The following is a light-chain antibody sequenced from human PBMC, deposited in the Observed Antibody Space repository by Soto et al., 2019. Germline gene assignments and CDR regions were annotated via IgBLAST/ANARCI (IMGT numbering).Light chain of an antibody. J-gene: IGLJ2*01. Sequence: QSVLTQSPSASASLGASVKLTCTLSNGHSSYAIAWHQLRPEKGPRYLMKLNSDGSHSKGDGIPDRFSGSSSGAERYLTISSLQSEDEADYYCQTWDTSIRGVFGGGTKLTVL. CDR3: QTWDTSIRGV. V-gene: IGLV4-69*01. CDR1: NGHSSYA. CDR2: LNSDGSH.